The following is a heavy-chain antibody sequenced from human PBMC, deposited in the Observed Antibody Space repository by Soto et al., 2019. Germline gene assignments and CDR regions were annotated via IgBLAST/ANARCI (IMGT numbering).Heavy chain of an antibody. Sequence: GGSPRLSCAASGFTVCSYSMNWVRQEPGKGLEWVSSISSSSSYIYYADSVKGRFTISRDNAKNSLYLQMNSLRAEDTAVYYCARDRYCSGGSCYVADAFDIWGQGTMVTVSS. D-gene: IGHD2-15*01. V-gene: IGHV3-21*01. J-gene: IGHJ3*02. CDR2: ISSSSSYI. CDR3: ARDRYCSGGSCYVADAFDI. CDR1: GFTVCSYS.